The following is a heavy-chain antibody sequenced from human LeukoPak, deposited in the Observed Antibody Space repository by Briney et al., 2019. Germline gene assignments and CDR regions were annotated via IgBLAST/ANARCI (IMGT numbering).Heavy chain of an antibody. J-gene: IGHJ4*02. CDR1: GFTFSSYG. CDR2: ISGSGGST. D-gene: IGHD2-2*01. CDR3: ASSPKSDY. V-gene: IGHV3-23*01. Sequence: GGALRISRAAPGFTFSSYGTSWVRPAPGEGLEWLSAISGSGGSTYYADSVQGRFTISRDNSKNTLYLQMSSLRAEDTAVYYCASSPKSDYWGQGTLVTVSS.